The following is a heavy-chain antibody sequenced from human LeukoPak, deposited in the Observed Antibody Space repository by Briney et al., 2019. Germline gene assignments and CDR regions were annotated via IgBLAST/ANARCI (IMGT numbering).Heavy chain of an antibody. J-gene: IGHJ4*02. CDR2: IYYSGST. D-gene: IGHD5-12*01. V-gene: IGHV4-39*01. CDR3: GASGYDPSPFDY. CDR1: GGSISSGSYY. Sequence: RPSETLSLTCTVSGGSISSGSYYWGWIRQPPGKGLEWIGSIYYSGSTYYNPSLKSRVTISVDTSKNQFSLKLSSVTAADTAVYYCGASGYDPSPFDYWGQGTLVTVSS.